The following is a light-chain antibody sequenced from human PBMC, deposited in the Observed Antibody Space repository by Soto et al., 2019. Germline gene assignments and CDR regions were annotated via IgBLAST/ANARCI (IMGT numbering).Light chain of an antibody. CDR1: QGIRND. Sequence: AIQMTQSPSSLSASVGDRVTITCRASQGIRNDLGWYQQKPGKAPKLLIYAASSLQSGVPSRFSGSGSGTDFTLTISSLQPDDFATYYCQQYKTYFTFGPGTKVDFK. J-gene: IGKJ3*01. CDR2: AAS. V-gene: IGKV1-6*01. CDR3: QQYKTYFT.